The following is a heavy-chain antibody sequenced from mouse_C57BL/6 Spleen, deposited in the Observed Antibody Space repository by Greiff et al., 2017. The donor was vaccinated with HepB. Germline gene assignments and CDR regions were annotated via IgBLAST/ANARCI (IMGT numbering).Heavy chain of an antibody. D-gene: IGHD2-12*01. CDR1: GYTFTSYG. CDR3: ARHDRNAMDY. Sequence: VKLQESGAELARPGASVKLSCKASGYTFTSYGISWVKQRTGQGLEWIGEIYPRSGNTYYNEKFKGKATLTADKSSSTAYMELRSLTSEDSAVYFCARHDRNAMDYWGQGTSVTVSS. V-gene: IGHV1-81*01. J-gene: IGHJ4*01. CDR2: IYPRSGNT.